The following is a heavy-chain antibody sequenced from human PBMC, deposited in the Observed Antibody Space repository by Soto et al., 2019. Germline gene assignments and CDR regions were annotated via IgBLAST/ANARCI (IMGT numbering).Heavy chain of an antibody. CDR3: ARLRGVVASSLIDY. D-gene: IGHD2-15*01. CDR1: GGSLSDFY. CDR2: IDHRGNS. V-gene: IGHV4-34*01. Sequence: SETLSLTCAVYGGSLSDFYWSWIRQPPGKGLEWIGEIDHRGNSIYNPSLESRVTISVDTSKNQVSLNLRSVTAADTAVYYCARLRGVVASSLIDYWGQGTLVTVSS. J-gene: IGHJ4*02.